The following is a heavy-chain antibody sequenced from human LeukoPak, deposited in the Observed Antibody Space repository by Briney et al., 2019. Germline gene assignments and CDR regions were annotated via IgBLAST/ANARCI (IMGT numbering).Heavy chain of an antibody. D-gene: IGHD4-17*01. V-gene: IGHV4-61*09. CDR2: VYGGTRT. CDR1: GDSLTRGSRY. Sequence: SETLSLTCTVSGDSLTRGSRYWSWIRQPAGKGLEWIGQVYGGTRTTYNPSLESRVTISGDTAKNQFSLKLDSVTAADTAVYFCARCMSELDYGDYAYYYHMDVWGKGTTVTVSS. J-gene: IGHJ6*04. CDR3: ARCMSELDYGDYAYYYHMDV.